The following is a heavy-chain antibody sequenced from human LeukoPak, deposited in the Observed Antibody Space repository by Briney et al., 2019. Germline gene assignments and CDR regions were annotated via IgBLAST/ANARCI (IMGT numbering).Heavy chain of an antibody. CDR1: GLTVSSNY. Sequence: GGPLRLSCAASGLTVSSNYMSWVRQAPGKGLERVSVIYRGGSTYYADSVKGRFTSCRDNSKNTLYLQMKSLRAEDTAVYYCAQSQYYYGSGSHDYWGQGTLVTVSS. CDR3: AQSQYYYGSGSHDY. CDR2: IYRGGST. D-gene: IGHD3-10*01. J-gene: IGHJ4*02. V-gene: IGHV3-53*01.